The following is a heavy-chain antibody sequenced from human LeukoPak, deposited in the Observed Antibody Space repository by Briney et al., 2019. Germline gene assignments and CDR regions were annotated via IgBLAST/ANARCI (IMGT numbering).Heavy chain of an antibody. CDR2: IYTSGST. CDR1: GGSISSGSYY. Sequence: PSETLSLTCTVSGGSISSGSYYWSWIQQPAGKGLEWIGRIYTSGSTNYNPSLKSRVTISVDTSKNQFSLKLSSVTAADTAVYYCARIAMVAATQWFDPWGQGTLVTVSS. D-gene: IGHD2-15*01. V-gene: IGHV4-61*02. CDR3: ARIAMVAATQWFDP. J-gene: IGHJ5*02.